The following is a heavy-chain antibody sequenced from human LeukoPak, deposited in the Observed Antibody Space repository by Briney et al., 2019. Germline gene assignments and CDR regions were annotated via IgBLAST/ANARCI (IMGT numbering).Heavy chain of an antibody. CDR1: GFTFSNAW. CDR2: IKSKTDGGST. Sequence: GGSLRLSCAASGFTFSNAWMNWVRQAPGKGLEWVGRIKSKTDGGSTYYADSVKGRFTISRDNSKNTLYLQMNSLRAEDTAVYYCAKFGRYYPIDAFGIWGQGTMVTVSS. CDR3: AKFGRYYPIDAFGI. J-gene: IGHJ3*02. D-gene: IGHD1-26*01. V-gene: IGHV3-15*07.